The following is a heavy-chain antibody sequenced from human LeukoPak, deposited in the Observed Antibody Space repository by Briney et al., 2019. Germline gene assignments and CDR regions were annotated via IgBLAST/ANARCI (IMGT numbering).Heavy chain of an antibody. CDR1: NFSFSRGYC. CDR3: AGSDSHHGDPLGY. D-gene: IGHD4-17*01. Sequence: SETLSLTCTVSNFSFSRGYCWGWIRQPPGKGLEWIATIYHSGSTYYNPSLKSRATISIDTSKNQFSLTLTSVTAADTAVYYCAGSDSHHGDPLGYCGQGALVTVSS. V-gene: IGHV4-38-2*02. J-gene: IGHJ4*02. CDR2: IYHSGST.